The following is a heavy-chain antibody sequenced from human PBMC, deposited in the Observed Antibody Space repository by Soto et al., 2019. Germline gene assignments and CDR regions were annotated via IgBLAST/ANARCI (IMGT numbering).Heavy chain of an antibody. D-gene: IGHD3-16*01. CDR2: IYYSGST. CDR1: GASFSPNY. Sequence: PSETLSLTCTVSGASFSPNYWSWIRQHPGKGLEWIGYIYYSGSTYYNPSLKSRVTISVDTSKNQFSLKLSSVTAADTAVYYCARIPPRGGNYYYYGMDVWGQGTTVTVSS. CDR3: ARIPPRGGNYYYYGMDV. V-gene: IGHV4-59*06. J-gene: IGHJ6*02.